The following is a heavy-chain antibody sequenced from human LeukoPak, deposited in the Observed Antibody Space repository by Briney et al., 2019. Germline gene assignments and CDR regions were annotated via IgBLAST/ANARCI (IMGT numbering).Heavy chain of an antibody. V-gene: IGHV1-8*01. CDR3: ARVGAYSGYDCDY. Sequence: GASVKVSCKASGYTFTSYDINWVRQATGQGLEWMGWMNPNSGNTGYAQKFQGRVTVTRNTSISTAYMELSSLRSEDTAVYYCARVGAYSGYDCDYWGQGTLVTVSS. J-gene: IGHJ4*02. D-gene: IGHD5-12*01. CDR2: MNPNSGNT. CDR1: GYTFTSYD.